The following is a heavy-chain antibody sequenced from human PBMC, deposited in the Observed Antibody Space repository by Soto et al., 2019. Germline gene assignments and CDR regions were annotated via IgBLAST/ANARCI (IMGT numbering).Heavy chain of an antibody. J-gene: IGHJ6*01. D-gene: IGHD4-17*01. CDR2: IYPGDSDT. Sequence: GDAVKISGEGCGWIVTTYWSGWVRQMTEKGLEWMGIIYPGDSDTRYSPYFQGQVTISADGSISTAYLQWSSLKASDTAMDYCARHPDGDSDAMYVWGHATTVTSPQ. V-gene: IGHV5-51*01. CDR3: ARHPDGDSDAMYV. CDR1: GWIVTTYW.